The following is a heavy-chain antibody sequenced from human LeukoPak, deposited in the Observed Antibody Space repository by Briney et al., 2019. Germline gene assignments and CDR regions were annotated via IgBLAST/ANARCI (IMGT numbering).Heavy chain of an antibody. CDR2: ISAYNGNT. Sequence: ASVKVSCKASGYTFTSYGISWVRQAPGQGLEWMGWISAYNGNTNYAQKLQGRVTMTTDTSTSTAYMELRSLRSDDTAVYYCARGFEKVASMTTDTESLDYWGQGTLVTVSS. CDR3: ARGFEKVASMTTDTESLDY. J-gene: IGHJ4*02. D-gene: IGHD4-17*01. V-gene: IGHV1-18*01. CDR1: GYTFTSYG.